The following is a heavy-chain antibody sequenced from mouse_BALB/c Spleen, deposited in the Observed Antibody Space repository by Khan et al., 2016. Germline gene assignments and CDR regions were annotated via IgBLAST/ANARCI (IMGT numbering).Heavy chain of an antibody. Sequence: QIQLVQSGPELKKPGETVKISCKASGYTFTNYGMHWVQQAPGKGLKWMGWINTNTGEPTYAEEFKGRFAFSLETSASTAYLQINNLKNDDTATYFCARITMVVATDFDYWGQGTTLTVSS. J-gene: IGHJ2*01. V-gene: IGHV9-3*02. D-gene: IGHD1-1*01. CDR1: GYTFTNYG. CDR2: INTNTGEP. CDR3: ARITMVVATDFDY.